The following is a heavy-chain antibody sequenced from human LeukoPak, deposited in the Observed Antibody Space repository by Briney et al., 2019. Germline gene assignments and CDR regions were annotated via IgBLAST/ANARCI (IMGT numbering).Heavy chain of an antibody. CDR2: IYHSGST. D-gene: IGHD3-22*01. V-gene: IGHV4-30-2*01. Sequence: KSSETLSLTCAVSGGSIGSGGYSWSWIRQPPGKGLEWIGYIYHSGSTYYNPSLKSRVTISVDRSKNQSSLKLSSVTAADTAVYYGATTNCYDSSGYGYWGQGTLVTVSS. CDR1: GGSIGSGGYS. CDR3: ATTNCYDSSGYGY. J-gene: IGHJ4*02.